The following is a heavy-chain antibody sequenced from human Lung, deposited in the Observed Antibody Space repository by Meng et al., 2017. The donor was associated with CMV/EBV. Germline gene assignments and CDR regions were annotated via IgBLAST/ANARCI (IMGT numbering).Heavy chain of an antibody. J-gene: IGHJ4*02. Sequence: QGQLQVPVPGLVKPSGTLSLTWAVSGGSISSSNWWSWVRQPPGKGLEWIGEIYHSGSTNYNPSLKSRVTISVDKSKNQFSLKLSSVTAADTAVYYCASFPPPGKQWLVTDYWGQGTLVTVSS. CDR3: ASFPPPGKQWLVTDY. D-gene: IGHD6-19*01. CDR2: IYHSGST. V-gene: IGHV4-4*02. CDR1: GGSISSSNW.